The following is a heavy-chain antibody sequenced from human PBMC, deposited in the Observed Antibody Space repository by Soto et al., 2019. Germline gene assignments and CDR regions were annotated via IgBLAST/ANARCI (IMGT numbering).Heavy chain of an antibody. V-gene: IGHV3-48*02. J-gene: IGHJ4*02. CDR3: ARDPIGYCSSTSCYYDILTGYYDY. Sequence: EVQLVESGGGLVQPGGSLRLSCAASGFTFSSYSTNWVRQAPGKGLEWVSYISSSSSTIYYADSVKGRFTISRDNAKNSLYLQMNSLRDEDTAVYYCARDPIGYCSSTSCYYDILTGYYDYWGQGTLVTVSS. D-gene: IGHD2-2*01. CDR2: ISSSSSTI. CDR1: GFTFSSYS.